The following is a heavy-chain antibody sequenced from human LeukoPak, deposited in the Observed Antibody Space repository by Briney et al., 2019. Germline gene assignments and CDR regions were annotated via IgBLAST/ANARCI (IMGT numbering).Heavy chain of an antibody. D-gene: IGHD3-10*01. CDR3: AKPYGSGSYYNVAMDV. J-gene: IGHJ6*04. CDR2: IWFGGSNK. Sequence: GGSLRPSCAASGFTFSSYGMHWVRQAPGKGLEWVAVIWFGGSNKYYADSVKGRFTISRDNSKNTLYLQMNSLRAEDTAVYYCAKPYGSGSYYNVAMDVWGKGTTVTVSS. V-gene: IGHV3-30*02. CDR1: GFTFSSYG.